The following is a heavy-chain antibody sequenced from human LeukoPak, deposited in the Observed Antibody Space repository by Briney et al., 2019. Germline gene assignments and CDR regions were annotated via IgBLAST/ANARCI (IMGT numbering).Heavy chain of an antibody. Sequence: PGGSLRLSCTASGFRFGGYSIHWVRRAPGKGLEWLSYISVSGTIHADSVMGRVTVSRDNAKNSLYLQRNSLRAEDTAVYYCARISYMDVWGKGTTVTVSS. CDR2: ISVSGT. CDR3: ARISYMDV. V-gene: IGHV3-48*04. CDR1: GFRFGGYS. J-gene: IGHJ6*03.